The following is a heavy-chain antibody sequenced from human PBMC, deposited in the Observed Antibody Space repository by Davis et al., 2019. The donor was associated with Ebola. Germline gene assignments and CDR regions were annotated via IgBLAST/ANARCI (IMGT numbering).Heavy chain of an antibody. D-gene: IGHD6-13*01. Sequence: MPSETLSLTCAVSGGSISSGGYSWSWIRQPPGKGLEWIGYIYHSGSTYYNPSLKSRVTISVDRSKNQFSLKLSSVTAADTAVYYCASTTRQLESFDIWGQGTMVTVSS. CDR3: ASTTRQLESFDI. V-gene: IGHV4-30-2*01. CDR1: GGSISSGGYS. CDR2: IYHSGST. J-gene: IGHJ3*02.